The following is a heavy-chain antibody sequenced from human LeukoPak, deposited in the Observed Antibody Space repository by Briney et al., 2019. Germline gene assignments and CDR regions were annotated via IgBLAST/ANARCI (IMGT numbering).Heavy chain of an antibody. J-gene: IGHJ4*02. Sequence: SETLSLTCAVYGGSFSGYYWSWIRQPPGKGLEWIGEINHNGSTNYNPSLKSRVTISVDTSKNQFSLRLSSVTAADTAVYYCARLYGSGSYYRHWGQGTLVTVSS. CDR2: INHNGST. CDR3: ARLYGSGSYYRH. V-gene: IGHV4-34*01. CDR1: GGSFSGYY. D-gene: IGHD3-10*01.